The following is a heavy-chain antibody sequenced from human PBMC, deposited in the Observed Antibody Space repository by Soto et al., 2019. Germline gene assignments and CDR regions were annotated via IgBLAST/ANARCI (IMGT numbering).Heavy chain of an antibody. CDR2: INPNSGGT. CDR3: ARGVPGIAHPQTTQRGNWFDP. J-gene: IGHJ5*02. CDR1: GYTFTGYY. Sequence: ASVKVSCKASGYTFTGYYMHWVRQAPGQGLEWMGRINPNSGGTNYAQKFQGWVTMTRDTSISTAYMELSRLRSDDTAVYYCARGVPGIAHPQTTQRGNWFDPWGQGTLVTVSS. V-gene: IGHV1-2*04. D-gene: IGHD6-13*01.